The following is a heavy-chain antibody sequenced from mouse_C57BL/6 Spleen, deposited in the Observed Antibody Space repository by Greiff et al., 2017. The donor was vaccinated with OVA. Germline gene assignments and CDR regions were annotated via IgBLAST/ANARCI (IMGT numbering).Heavy chain of an antibody. V-gene: IGHV2-5*01. CDR3: AKNRYGHDRDAMDY. J-gene: IGHJ4*01. Sequence: VQLVESGPGLVQPSQSLSITCTVSGFSLTSYGVHWVRQSPGKGLEWLGVIWRGGSTDYNAAFMSRLSITKDNSKSQVFFKMNSLQADDTAIYYCAKNRYGHDRDAMDYWGQGTSVTVSS. D-gene: IGHD2-2*01. CDR1: GFSLTSYG. CDR2: IWRGGST.